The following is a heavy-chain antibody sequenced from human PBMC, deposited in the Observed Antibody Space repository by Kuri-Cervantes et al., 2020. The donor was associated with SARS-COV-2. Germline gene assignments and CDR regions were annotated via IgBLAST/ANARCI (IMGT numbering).Heavy chain of an antibody. V-gene: IGHV3-48*03. CDR3: AKESRLFGGDGYNGGCMDV. CDR2: ISSSGSTI. Sequence: LSLTCAASGFTFSSYEMNWVRQAPGKGLEWVSYISSSGSTIYYADSVKGRFTISRDNAKNSLYLQMNSLRAEDTALYYCAKESRLFGGDGYNGGCMDVWGQGTMVTVSS. D-gene: IGHD5-24*01. J-gene: IGHJ6*02. CDR1: GFTFSSYE.